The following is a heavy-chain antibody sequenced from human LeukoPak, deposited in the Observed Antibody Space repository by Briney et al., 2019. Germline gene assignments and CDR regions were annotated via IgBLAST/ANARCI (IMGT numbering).Heavy chain of an antibody. CDR3: ARQNPNWFDP. V-gene: IGHV4-59*01. Sequence: SETLSLTCIDSGGSISSYYWSWIRQPPGKGLEWIGYIYYSGSTNYNPSLKSRVTISVDTSKNQFSLKLSSVTAADTAVYYCARQNPNWFDPWGQATLVTVSS. J-gene: IGHJ5*02. CDR1: GGSISSYY. CDR2: IYYSGST.